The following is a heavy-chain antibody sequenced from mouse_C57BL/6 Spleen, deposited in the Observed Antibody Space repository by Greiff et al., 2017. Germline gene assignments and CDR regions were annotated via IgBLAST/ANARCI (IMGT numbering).Heavy chain of an antibody. CDR1: GYTFTSYG. J-gene: IGHJ2*01. V-gene: IGHV1-81*01. Sequence: VKLMESGAELARPGASVKLSCKASGYTFTSYGISWVKQRTGQGLEWIGEIYPRSGNTYYNEKFKGKATLTADKSSSTAYMGLRSLTSEDSAVYFCARGTTVVPYFDYWGQGTTLTVSS. D-gene: IGHD1-1*01. CDR2: IYPRSGNT. CDR3: ARGTTVVPYFDY.